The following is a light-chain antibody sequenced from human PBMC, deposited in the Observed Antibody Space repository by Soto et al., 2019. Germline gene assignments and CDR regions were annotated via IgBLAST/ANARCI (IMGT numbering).Light chain of an antibody. J-gene: IGKJ2*01. CDR2: GAS. V-gene: IGKV3-20*01. Sequence: EVVLTQSPASLSLSPGDRATLSCRADQSVSSSSLTWYQQKPGQAPRLLIYGASTRATGIPDRFSGSGSGTDFSLTISRLEPEDFAVYYCLQFDISPLYTFGQGTKVDIK. CDR1: QSVSSSS. CDR3: LQFDISPLYT.